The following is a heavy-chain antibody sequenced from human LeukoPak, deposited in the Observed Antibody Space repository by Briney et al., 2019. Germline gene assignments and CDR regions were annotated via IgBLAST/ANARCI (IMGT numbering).Heavy chain of an antibody. D-gene: IGHD1-26*01. CDR2: ISPKSGHA. V-gene: IGHV1-2*02. CDR1: GYTFTGYY. J-gene: IGHJ4*02. CDR3: ARDRGVEGADTFDY. Sequence: ASVKVSCKASGYTFTGYYIHWMRQAPGQGLEWMGWISPKSGHANYAQKFRGRVTMTTDTATTTAYMELGSLRSDDTAVYYCARDRGVEGADTFDYWGQGTLVTVSS.